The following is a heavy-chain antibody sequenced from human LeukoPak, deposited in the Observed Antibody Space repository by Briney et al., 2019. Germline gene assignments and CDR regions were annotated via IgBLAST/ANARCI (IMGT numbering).Heavy chain of an antibody. CDR2: IYTSGST. D-gene: IGHD3-10*01. CDR3: ARDLRYYYGSGSYYTPYYYYGMDV. V-gene: IGHV4-4*07. CDR1: GGSISSYY. Sequence: SETLSLTCTVSGGSISSYYWSWIRQPAGKGLEWIGRIYTSGSTNYNPSLKSRVTMSVDTSKNQFSLKLSSVTAADTAVYYCARDLRYYYGSGSYYTPYYYYGMDVWGQGTTVTVSS. J-gene: IGHJ6*02.